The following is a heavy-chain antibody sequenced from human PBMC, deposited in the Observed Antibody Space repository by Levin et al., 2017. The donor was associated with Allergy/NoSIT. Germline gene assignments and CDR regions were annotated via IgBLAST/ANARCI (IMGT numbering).Heavy chain of an antibody. D-gene: IGHD3-22*01. CDR2: ISSSSDYI. J-gene: IGHJ4*02. V-gene: IGHV3-21*01. CDR1: AFTFSTYT. Sequence: PSETLSLTCAASAFTFSTYTMNWVRQAPGKGLEWVSSISSSSDYIYYADSVKGRFTISRDNAKNSLYLQMNSLRAEDTAVYYCARGFYYDNSGCFYFDYWGQGSLVTVSS. CDR3: ARGFYYDNSGCFYFDY.